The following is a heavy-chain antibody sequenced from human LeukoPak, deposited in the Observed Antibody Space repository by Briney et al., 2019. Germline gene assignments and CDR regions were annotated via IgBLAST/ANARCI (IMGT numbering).Heavy chain of an antibody. Sequence: GGSLRLSGAASGFTFSSYAMSWVRKAPGKGLEWVSAISGSGGSTYYADSVKGRFTISRDNSKNTLYLQMNSLRAEDTAVYYCAKDFWYYDFWSGAPTDSMDVWGQGTTVTVSS. CDR2: ISGSGGST. J-gene: IGHJ6*02. V-gene: IGHV3-23*01. CDR3: AKDFWYYDFWSGAPTDSMDV. CDR1: GFTFSSYA. D-gene: IGHD3-3*01.